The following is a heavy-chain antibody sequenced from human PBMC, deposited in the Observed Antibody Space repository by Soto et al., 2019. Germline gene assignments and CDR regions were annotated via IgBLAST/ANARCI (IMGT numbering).Heavy chain of an antibody. CDR2: IYYSGST. CDR3: ARSDWNYSIDY. CDR1: GGSISSYY. D-gene: IGHD1-7*01. J-gene: IGHJ4*02. Sequence: SETLSLTCTVSGGSISSYYWSWIRQPPGKGLEWIGYIYYSGSTNYNPSLKSRVTISVDTSKNQFSLKLSSVTAADTAVYYCARSDWNYSIDYWGQGTLVTVSS. V-gene: IGHV4-59*01.